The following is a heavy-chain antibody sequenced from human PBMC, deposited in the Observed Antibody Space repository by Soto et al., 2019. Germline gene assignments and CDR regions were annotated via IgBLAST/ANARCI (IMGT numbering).Heavy chain of an antibody. J-gene: IGHJ6*02. CDR3: ARVCGGDCHYGMDV. D-gene: IGHD2-21*02. CDR1: GGSISSGGYY. V-gene: IGHV4-31*03. Sequence: QVQLQESGPGLVKPSQTLSHTCTVSGGSISSGGYYWTWIRQHPGKGLEWIGYIYYSGSTYYNPSLKSRVTMSVDTSKIQFSLKLSSVTAADTAVYYCARVCGGDCHYGMDVWGQGTTVTVSS. CDR2: IYYSGST.